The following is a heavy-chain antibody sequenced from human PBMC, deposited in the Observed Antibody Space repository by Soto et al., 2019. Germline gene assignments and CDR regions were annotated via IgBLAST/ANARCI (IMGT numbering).Heavy chain of an antibody. V-gene: IGHV4-39*01. CDR2: VYHYGST. CDR1: GGSFTSSSFY. J-gene: IGHJ6*02. Sequence: SDALSLTCSVSGGSFTSSSFYLGWIRQPPGMGPELIGGVYHYGSTYSSPSLKSRVTISLDTSKTQFSLKVRSVTAADSALYYCERLRDPSGWFRASHHFYNMDXWGQGTTVTVSX. CDR3: ERLRDPSGWFRASHHFYNMDX. D-gene: IGHD6-19*01.